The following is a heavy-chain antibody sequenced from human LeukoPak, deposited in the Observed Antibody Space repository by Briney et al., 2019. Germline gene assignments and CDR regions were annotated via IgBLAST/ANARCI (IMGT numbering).Heavy chain of an antibody. CDR3: AKEGSYPFDY. CDR2: IWYDGSNK. CDR1: GFTFSSYG. D-gene: IGHD5-18*01. V-gene: IGHV3-33*06. J-gene: IGHJ4*02. Sequence: GGSLRLSCAASGFTFSSYGMHWVRQAPGRGLEWVAVIWYDGSNKYYADSVKGRFTISRDNSKNTLYLQMDSLRAEDTAVYYCAKEGSYPFDYWGQGTLVTVSS.